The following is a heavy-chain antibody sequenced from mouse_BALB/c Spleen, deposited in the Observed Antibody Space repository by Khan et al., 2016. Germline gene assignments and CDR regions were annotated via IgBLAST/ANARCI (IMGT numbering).Heavy chain of an antibody. CDR3: GRGDC. V-gene: IGHV5-17*02. CDR2: ISSGSSAI. Sequence: EVELVESGGGLVQPGGSRKLSCAASGFTFSSFGMHWVRQAPEKGLEWVAFISSGSSAIYYEDTVKGRFTISRDNPKNTLFLQMTSLRSEDTAMYYCGRGDCWGQGTTLTVSS. J-gene: IGHJ2*01. CDR1: GFTFSSFG.